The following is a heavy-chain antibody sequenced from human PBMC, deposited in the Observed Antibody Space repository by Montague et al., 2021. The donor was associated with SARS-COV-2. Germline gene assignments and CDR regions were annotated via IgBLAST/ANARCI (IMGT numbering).Heavy chain of an antibody. J-gene: IGHJ3*02. V-gene: IGHV4-39*01. Sequence: SETLSLNCTVSGDSFNSPKYYCAWIRQPPGKGLEWIGSSYYSGTTYDNPSLRGQVTISVDTSKTQLSLKMNSVTAADTAVYYCARGSYGSGSYHAFDIWSQGTVVAVSS. CDR3: ARGSYGSGSYHAFDI. CDR2: SYYSGTT. D-gene: IGHD3-10*01. CDR1: GDSFNSPKYY.